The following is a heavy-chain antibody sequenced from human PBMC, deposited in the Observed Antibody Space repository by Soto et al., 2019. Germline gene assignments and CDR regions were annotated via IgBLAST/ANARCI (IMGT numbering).Heavy chain of an antibody. J-gene: IGHJ5*02. CDR2: FDPEDGET. CDR3: ATANVDIVATSHRWFDP. V-gene: IGHV1-24*01. D-gene: IGHD5-12*01. Sequence: QVQLVQSGAEVKKPGASVKVSCKVSGYTLTELSMHWVRQAPGKGLEWMGGFDPEDGETIYAQKSQGRVTRTEDRSTDTAYMEMSSLRSEDTAVYYCATANVDIVATSHRWFDPWGQGTLVTVSS. CDR1: GYTLTELS.